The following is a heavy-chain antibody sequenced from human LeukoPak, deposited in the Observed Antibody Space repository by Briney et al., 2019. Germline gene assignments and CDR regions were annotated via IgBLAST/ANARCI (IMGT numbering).Heavy chain of an antibody. CDR3: ARRMNSGSYYPSYYFDS. Sequence: ASVKVSCKASGYTFTNHGFSWVRQAPGQGLEWMGWITTYNGDTNYAQKFQGRVTMTTDTSTSTAYMELRSLRSYDTAVYYCARRMNSGSYYPSYYFDSWGQGTLVTVSS. J-gene: IGHJ4*02. CDR1: GYTFTNHG. CDR2: ITTYNGDT. V-gene: IGHV1-18*01. D-gene: IGHD3-10*01.